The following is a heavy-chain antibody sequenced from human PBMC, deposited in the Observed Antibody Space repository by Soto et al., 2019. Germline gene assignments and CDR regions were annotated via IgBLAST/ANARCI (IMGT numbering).Heavy chain of an antibody. CDR1: GGTFSSYA. J-gene: IGHJ4*02. D-gene: IGHD3-10*01. Sequence: QVQLVQSGAEVKKPGSSVKVSCKASGGTFSSYAISWVRQAPGQGLEWMGGIIPIFGTANYAQKFQGRVTITADDSTSTAVMELSSLSSEDTAVSYWARGSMVAAPSYCDCWGQGRLVSVSS. CDR3: ARGSMVAAPSYCDC. CDR2: IIPIFGTA. V-gene: IGHV1-69*12.